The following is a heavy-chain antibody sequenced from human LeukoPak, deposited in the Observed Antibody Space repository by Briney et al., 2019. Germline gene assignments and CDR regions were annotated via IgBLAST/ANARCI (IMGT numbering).Heavy chain of an antibody. Sequence: SETLSLTYSVSGDYMRSYYWSWIRQPPGKGLEWIGYIYYSGSTNYNPSLKSRVTISVDTSKNQFSLKLSSVTAADTAVYYCARGSSGYGHGLDAFDIWGQGTMVTVSS. CDR2: IYYSGST. J-gene: IGHJ3*02. V-gene: IGHV4-59*08. CDR1: GDYMRSYY. D-gene: IGHD2-2*01. CDR3: ARGSSGYGHGLDAFDI.